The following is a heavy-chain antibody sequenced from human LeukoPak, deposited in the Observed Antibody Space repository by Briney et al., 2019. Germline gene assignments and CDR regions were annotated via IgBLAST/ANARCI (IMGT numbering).Heavy chain of an antibody. V-gene: IGHV1-2*02. Sequence: ASVKVSCKASGYTFTGYYMHWVRQAPGQGCEWMGWINPYSGGTNFAQNFQGRVTMTRDTSMSTAYMELSRLRSDDTAVYYCARERSAHYGMDVWGQGTTVTVSS. CDR1: GYTFTGYY. D-gene: IGHD2-15*01. CDR3: ARERSAHYGMDV. CDR2: INPYSGGT. J-gene: IGHJ6*02.